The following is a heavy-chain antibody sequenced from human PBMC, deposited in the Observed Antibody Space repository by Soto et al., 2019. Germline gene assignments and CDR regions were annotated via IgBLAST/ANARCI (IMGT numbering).Heavy chain of an antibody. CDR2: IYYSGST. CDR1: GGSISSSSYY. CDR3: ARAYYDYIWGSYRPDAFDI. J-gene: IGHJ3*02. D-gene: IGHD3-16*02. V-gene: IGHV4-39*01. Sequence: SETLSLTCTVSGGSISSSSYYWGWIRQPPGKGLEWIGSIYYSGSTYYNPSLKSRVTISVDTSKNQFSLKLSSVTAADTAVYYCARAYYDYIWGSYRPDAFDIWGQGTMVTVSS.